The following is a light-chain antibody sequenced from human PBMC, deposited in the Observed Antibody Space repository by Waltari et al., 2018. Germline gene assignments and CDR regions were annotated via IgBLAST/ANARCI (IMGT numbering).Light chain of an antibody. J-gene: IGKJ1*01. V-gene: IGKV3-20*01. CDR3: QQYGSFWT. CDR2: GAS. Sequence: EIVLTQSPGTLSLSPGERATLSCRASQSVSSSYLAWYQQTPGQAPRLLIYGASIRATGIPDRFSGSGVGTDFTLTISRLEPEDFAVYYCQQYGSFWTFGQGTKVEIK. CDR1: QSVSSSY.